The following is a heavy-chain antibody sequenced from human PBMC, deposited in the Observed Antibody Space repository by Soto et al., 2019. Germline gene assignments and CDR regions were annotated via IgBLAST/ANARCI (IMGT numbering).Heavy chain of an antibody. J-gene: IGHJ6*02. CDR1: GYSFTSYW. V-gene: IGHV5-51*01. Sequence: PVESLKISCKGSGYSFTSYWIGWVRQMPGKGLEWMGIIYPGDSDTRYSPSFQGQVTISADKSISTAYLQWSSLKASDTAMYYCARQLAPNYYYYGMDVWGQGTTVPVSS. D-gene: IGHD5-12*01. CDR3: ARQLAPNYYYYGMDV. CDR2: IYPGDSDT.